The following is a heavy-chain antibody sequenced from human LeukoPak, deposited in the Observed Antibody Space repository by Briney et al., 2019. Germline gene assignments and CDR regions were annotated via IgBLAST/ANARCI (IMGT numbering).Heavy chain of an antibody. CDR2: VSGSGAGT. V-gene: IGHV3-23*01. CDR3: AKGPRAGLRYWYFDL. J-gene: IGHJ2*01. CDR1: GFTVSSNY. Sequence: PGGSLRLSCAASGFTVSSNYMSWVRQAPGKGLQWVSTVSGSGAGTFYGDSVKGRFTISRDNSNNTLFLQMNSLSADDTAVYFCAKGPRAGLRYWYFDLWGRGSLVTVSS. D-gene: IGHD2-21*02.